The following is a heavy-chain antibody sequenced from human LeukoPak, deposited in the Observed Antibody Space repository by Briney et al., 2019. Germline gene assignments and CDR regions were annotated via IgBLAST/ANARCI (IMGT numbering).Heavy chain of an antibody. CDR3: ARGAHDYSNFFDY. J-gene: IGHJ4*02. V-gene: IGHV1-69*13. D-gene: IGHD4-11*01. Sequence: SVKVSCKASGGTFSSYAISWVRQAPGQGLEWMGGIIPIFGTANYAQKFQGRVTITADESTSTAYMELSSPRSEDTAVYYCARGAHDYSNFFDYWGQGTLVTVSS. CDR2: IIPIFGTA. CDR1: GGTFSSYA.